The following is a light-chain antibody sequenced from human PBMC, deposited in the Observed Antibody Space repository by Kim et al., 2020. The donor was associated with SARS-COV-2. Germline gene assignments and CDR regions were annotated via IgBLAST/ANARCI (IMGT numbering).Light chain of an antibody. CDR2: GVS. Sequence: LSPGQRANLSCGASQTVTNDYLAWFQQKRGQAPRLLIHGVSTRATGTPDRFIGSGSGTDFSLTISSLRPEDFAVYYCQQYGSFPYTFGQGTKLEI. CDR3: QQYGSFPYT. V-gene: IGKV3-20*01. CDR1: QTVTNDY. J-gene: IGKJ2*01.